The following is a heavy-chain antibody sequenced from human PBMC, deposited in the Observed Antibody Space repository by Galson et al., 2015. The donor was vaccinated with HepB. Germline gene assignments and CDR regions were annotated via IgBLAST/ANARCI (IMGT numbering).Heavy chain of an antibody. J-gene: IGHJ4*02. Sequence: SLRLSCAASGFTFSDYYMSWIRQAPGKGLEWVSYICSSSSYTNYADSVKGRFTISRDNAKNSLYLQMNSLRAEDTAVYYCARLNWNDPAAGDYWGQGTLVTVSS. D-gene: IGHD1-1*01. CDR2: ICSSSSYT. CDR1: GFTFSDYY. CDR3: ARLNWNDPAAGDY. V-gene: IGHV3-11*03.